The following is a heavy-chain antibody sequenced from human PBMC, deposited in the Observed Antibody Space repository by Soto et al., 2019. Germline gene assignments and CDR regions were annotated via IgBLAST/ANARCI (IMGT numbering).Heavy chain of an antibody. D-gene: IGHD6-19*01. CDR3: AREIAVAGKASDY. J-gene: IGHJ4*02. V-gene: IGHV1-69*13. CDR1: GGTFSSYA. CDR2: IIPIFGTA. Sequence: SVKVSCKASGGTFSSYAISWVRQAPGQGLEWMGGIIPIFGTANYAQKFQGRVTITADESTGTAYMELSSLRSEDTAVYYCAREIAVAGKASDYWGQGTLVTVSS.